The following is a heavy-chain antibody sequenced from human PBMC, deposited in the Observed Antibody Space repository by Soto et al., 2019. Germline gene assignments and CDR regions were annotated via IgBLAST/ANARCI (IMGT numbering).Heavy chain of an antibody. Sequence: GGSLRLSCAASGFTFSSYSMNWVRQAPGKGLEWVSSISSSSSYIYYAGSVKGRFTISRDNAKNSLYLQMNSLRAEDTAVYYCARPYPNMDLFDPWGQGTLVTVSS. CDR2: ISSSSSYI. V-gene: IGHV3-21*04. D-gene: IGHD2-21*01. J-gene: IGHJ5*02. CDR1: GFTFSSYS. CDR3: ARPYPNMDLFDP.